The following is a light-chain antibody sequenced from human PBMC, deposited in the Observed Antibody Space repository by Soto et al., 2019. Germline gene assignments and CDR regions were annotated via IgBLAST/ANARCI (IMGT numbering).Light chain of an antibody. Sequence: QSALTQPASVSGTPGQSITISCTGTSIDVGAYNYVSWYQHHPGKAPKLILYEVNNRPSGVSNRFSGSKSGDTASLTISGLQAEDEADYYCSSYTTSSTYAFGSGTKVTVL. V-gene: IGLV2-14*01. CDR2: EVN. J-gene: IGLJ1*01. CDR1: SIDVGAYNY. CDR3: SSYTTSSTYA.